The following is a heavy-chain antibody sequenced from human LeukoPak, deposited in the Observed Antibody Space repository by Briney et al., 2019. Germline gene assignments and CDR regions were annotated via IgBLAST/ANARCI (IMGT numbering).Heavy chain of an antibody. J-gene: IGHJ4*02. CDR2: IYYSGST. V-gene: IGHV4-39*01. Sequence: SETLSLTCTVSGGSISSSSYYWGWIRQPPGKGLEWIGSIYYSGSTYYNPSLKSRVTISVDTSKNQFSLRLSSVTAADTAVYYCASRALYGENFDYWGQGTLVTVSS. CDR3: ASRALYGENFDY. CDR1: GGSISSSSYY. D-gene: IGHD4-17*01.